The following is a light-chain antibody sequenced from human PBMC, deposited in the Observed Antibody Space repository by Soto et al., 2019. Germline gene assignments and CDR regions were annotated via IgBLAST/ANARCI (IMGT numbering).Light chain of an antibody. CDR3: QQRSDWPWT. J-gene: IGKJ1*01. CDR2: GAS. Sequence: ELVLTQSPGTLSLSPGDRATLSCRASQSVSSTYLALYQQRPGQAPRLLIYGASSRATGIPDRFSGSGSGTDFTLTISSLKPEDFAVYYCQQRSDWPWTFGQGTKVDIK. V-gene: IGKV3D-20*02. CDR1: QSVSSTY.